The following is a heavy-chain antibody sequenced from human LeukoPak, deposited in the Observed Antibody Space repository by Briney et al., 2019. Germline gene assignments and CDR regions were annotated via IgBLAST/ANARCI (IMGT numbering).Heavy chain of an antibody. Sequence: SETLSLTCTVSGGSISSSSYYWGWIRQPPGKGLEWIGSIYHSGSTNYNASLKSRVTISVDKSKNQFSLKLNSVTAADTAVYYCARGYVLVWFGELLRGSTYFDYWGQGTLVTVSS. CDR3: ARGYVLVWFGELLRGSTYFDY. J-gene: IGHJ4*02. CDR1: GGSISSSSYY. V-gene: IGHV4-39*07. CDR2: IYHSGST. D-gene: IGHD3-10*01.